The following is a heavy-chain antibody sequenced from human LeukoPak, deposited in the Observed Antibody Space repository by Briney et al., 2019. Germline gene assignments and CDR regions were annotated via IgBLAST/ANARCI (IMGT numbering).Heavy chain of an antibody. CDR2: ISSSSSYI. CDR1: GFTFSSYS. D-gene: IGHD3-10*01. V-gene: IGHV3-21*01. Sequence: GGSLRLSCAASGFTFSSYSMNWVRQAPGKGLEWISSISSSSSYIHYADSVKGRFTISRDNAKNSLYLQMNSLRAEDTAVYYCARDFVVRGVNAFDIWGQGTMVTVSS. CDR3: ARDFVVRGVNAFDI. J-gene: IGHJ3*02.